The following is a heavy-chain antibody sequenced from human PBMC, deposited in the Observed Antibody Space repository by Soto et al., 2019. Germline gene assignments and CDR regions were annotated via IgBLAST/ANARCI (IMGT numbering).Heavy chain of an antibody. CDR3: TTDFLFGGGRVRHYFDY. V-gene: IGHV3-15*07. J-gene: IGHJ4*02. CDR2: IKSNSDGGTT. Sequence: GGSLRLSCTASGFTFTDAWMNGLRQTPEKGLEWVGRIKSNSDGGTTDYAAPVKDRFTISRDDSKSTLYLQMNSLGTDDTAVYYCTTDFLFGGGRVRHYFDYWGQGARVTVSS. CDR1: GFTFTDAW. D-gene: IGHD3-16*01.